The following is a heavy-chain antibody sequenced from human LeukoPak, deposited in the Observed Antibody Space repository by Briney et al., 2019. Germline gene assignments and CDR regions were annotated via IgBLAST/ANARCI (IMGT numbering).Heavy chain of an antibody. J-gene: IGHJ4*02. CDR3: ARALYWSSWTLVFDY. V-gene: IGHV1-2*02. CDR1: GYTFTGYY. CDR2: INPNSGGT. Sequence: ASVKVSCKASGYTFTGYYMHWVRQAPGQGLEWMGWINPNSGGTNYAQKFQGRVTMTRDTSISTAYMELSRLRSDDTAVYYCARALYWSSWTLVFDYWGQGTLVTVSS. D-gene: IGHD6-13*01.